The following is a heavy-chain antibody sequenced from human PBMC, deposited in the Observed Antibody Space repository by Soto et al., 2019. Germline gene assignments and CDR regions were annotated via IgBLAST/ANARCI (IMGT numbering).Heavy chain of an antibody. Sequence: QVQLVESGGGVVQPGRSLRLSCAASGFTFSSYGMHWVRQAPGKGLEWVAVIWYDGSNKYYADSVKGRFTISRDNSKNXXYLQMNSLRAEDRAVYYCARDGAAYCGGDCYPDDSWGQGTLVTVSS. J-gene: IGHJ4*02. V-gene: IGHV3-33*01. CDR1: GFTFSSYG. CDR2: IWYDGSNK. CDR3: ARDGAAYCGGDCYPDDS. D-gene: IGHD2-21*02.